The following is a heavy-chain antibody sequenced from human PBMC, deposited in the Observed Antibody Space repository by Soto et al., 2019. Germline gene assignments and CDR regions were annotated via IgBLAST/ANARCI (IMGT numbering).Heavy chain of an antibody. Sequence: QGQLVQSGAEVKKPGASVKVSCKASGYTFTRYGISWVRQAPGQGLEWIGWISGYNGDTKYAQKFQGRVTMTVDTSTTTAYMELRSLTSDDRAVYYCAKNGQPPYYYYGMDVWGQGTTVTVS. V-gene: IGHV1-18*01. CDR2: ISGYNGDT. CDR3: AKNGQPPYYYYGMDV. J-gene: IGHJ6*02. D-gene: IGHD2-8*01. CDR1: GYTFTRYG.